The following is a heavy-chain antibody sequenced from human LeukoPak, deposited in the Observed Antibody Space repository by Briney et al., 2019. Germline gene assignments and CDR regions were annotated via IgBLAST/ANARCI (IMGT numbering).Heavy chain of an antibody. J-gene: IGHJ4*02. CDR1: GFTFSSYS. CDR2: ISSTSSAI. Sequence: GSLRPSCAASGFTFSSYSMNWVRQAPGKGLEGLSYISSTSSAIYYADSLKGRFTISRDNAKNSLYLQMDSLRAEDTAVYYCARVIGSYGDSAYWGQGTLVTVSS. CDR3: ARVIGSYGDSAY. D-gene: IGHD3-16*01. V-gene: IGHV3-48*04.